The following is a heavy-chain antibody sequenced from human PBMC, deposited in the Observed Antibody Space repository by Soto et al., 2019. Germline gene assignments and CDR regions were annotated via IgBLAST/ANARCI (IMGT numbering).Heavy chain of an antibody. CDR1: GYSFTNYY. CDR2: IHPNGGGT. V-gene: IGHV1-46*01. D-gene: IGHD3-16*01. Sequence: ASVKVSCKASGYSFTNYYMHWVRQAPGQGLEYMGVIHPNGGGTSYAQKFQGRVTMTSDTSTSTVYMELSSLRSDDTAVYYCAKEYGGGTRIITSYFDYWGRGTLVTVS. J-gene: IGHJ4*02. CDR3: AKEYGGGTRIITSYFDY.